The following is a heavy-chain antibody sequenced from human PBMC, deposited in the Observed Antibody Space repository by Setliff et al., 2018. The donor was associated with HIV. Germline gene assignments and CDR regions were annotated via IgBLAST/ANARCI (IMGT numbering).Heavy chain of an antibody. CDR3: ARRGRNYGDSISFMDV. Sequence: QVRTSLASVKVSCKASGYTFTNYGVSWVREAPGQGLEWMGWISGYNGNTNYAQKLQGRVTWTTDTSTSTAHMELRSLRSDDTAVYYCARRGRNYGDSISFMDVWGKGTTVTVSS. J-gene: IGHJ6*03. CDR2: ISGYNGNT. CDR1: GYTFTNYG. D-gene: IGHD4-17*01. V-gene: IGHV1-18*01.